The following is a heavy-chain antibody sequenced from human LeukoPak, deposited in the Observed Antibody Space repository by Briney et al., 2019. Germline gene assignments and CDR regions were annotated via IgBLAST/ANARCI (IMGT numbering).Heavy chain of an antibody. J-gene: IGHJ3*02. D-gene: IGHD2-15*01. Sequence: SETLSLTCAVYVGSFSGYYWSCIRQPPGKGRGWVGEINHSGSTNYNPSLKSRVTIPVDTSKNQFSLKLSSVTAADTAMYYCARDGTSGVVGAFDIWGQGTMVTVSS. CDR3: ARDGTSGVVGAFDI. CDR1: VGSFSGYY. CDR2: INHSGST. V-gene: IGHV4-34*01.